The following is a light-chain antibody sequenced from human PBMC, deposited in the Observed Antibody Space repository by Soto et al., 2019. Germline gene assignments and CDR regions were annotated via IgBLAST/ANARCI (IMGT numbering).Light chain of an antibody. CDR2: SSN. J-gene: IGLJ1*01. CDR1: SSNIGSNT. Sequence: QSVLTQPPSTSGTPGQRVTISCSGSSSNIGSNTVNWYQHLPGTAPKLLIYSSNQRPSGVPDRFSGSKSGTSASLPVSGLQSEDEADYYCAAWDDSLNGYVFGTGTKLTVL. V-gene: IGLV1-44*01. CDR3: AAWDDSLNGYV.